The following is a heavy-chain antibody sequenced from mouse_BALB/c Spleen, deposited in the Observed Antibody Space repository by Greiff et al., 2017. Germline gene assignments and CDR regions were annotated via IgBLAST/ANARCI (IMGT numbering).Heavy chain of an antibody. CDR2: ISYDGSN. CDR1: GYSITSGYY. V-gene: IGHV3-6*02. D-gene: IGHD1-1*01. J-gene: IGHJ4*01. Sequence: EVQLVESGPGLVKPSQSLSLTCSVTGYSITSGYYWNWIRQFPGNKLEWMGYISYDGSNNYNPSLKNRISITRDTSKNQFFLKLNSVTTEDTATYYCARETVVDAMDYWGQGTSVTVSS. CDR3: ARETVVDAMDY.